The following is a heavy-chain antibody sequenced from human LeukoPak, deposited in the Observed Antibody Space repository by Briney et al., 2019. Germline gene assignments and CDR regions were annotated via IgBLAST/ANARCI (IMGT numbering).Heavy chain of an antibody. Sequence: GGSLRPSCAASGFTFSSYSMNWVRQAPGKGLEWVSSISSSSSYIYYADSVKGRFTISRDNAKNSLYLQMNSLRAEDTAVYYCARDPRYCSGGSCYSSRTGPVYFQHWGQGTPVTVSS. CDR1: GFTFSSYS. CDR3: ARDPRYCSGGSCYSSRTGPVYFQH. D-gene: IGHD2-15*01. J-gene: IGHJ1*01. V-gene: IGHV3-21*01. CDR2: ISSSSSYI.